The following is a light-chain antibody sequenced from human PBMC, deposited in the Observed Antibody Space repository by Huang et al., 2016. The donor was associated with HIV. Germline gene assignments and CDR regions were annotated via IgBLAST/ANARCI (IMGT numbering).Light chain of an antibody. CDR3: QQYYSSPQT. J-gene: IGKJ1*01. CDR2: WAS. Sequence: DIIMTQSPDSLAVSLGERATLNCRSSQSVYSSSTSKDYMAWVQQKPGQPPRLLLCWASTREAGVPDRFSGSGSGTHFTLTIANLEAEDAAIYYCQQYYSSPQTFGQGTRVEVK. CDR1: QSVYSSSTSKDY. V-gene: IGKV4-1*01.